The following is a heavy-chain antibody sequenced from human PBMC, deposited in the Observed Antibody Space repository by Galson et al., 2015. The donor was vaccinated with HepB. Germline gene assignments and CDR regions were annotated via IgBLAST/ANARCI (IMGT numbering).Heavy chain of an antibody. CDR3: ARVLGLLYDFWSGSLTGNWFDP. CDR2: INAGNGNT. Sequence: SVKVSCKASGYTFTSYAMHWVRQAPGQRLEWMGWINAGNGNTKYSQKFQGRVTITRDTSASTAYMELSSLRSEDTAVYYCARVLGLLYDFWSGSLTGNWFDPWGQGTLVTVSS. CDR1: GYTFTSYA. V-gene: IGHV1-3*01. J-gene: IGHJ5*02. D-gene: IGHD3-3*01.